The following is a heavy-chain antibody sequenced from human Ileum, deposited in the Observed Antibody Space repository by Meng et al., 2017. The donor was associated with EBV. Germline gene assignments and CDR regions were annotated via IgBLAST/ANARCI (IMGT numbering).Heavy chain of an antibody. CDR2: IWYDGSQE. D-gene: IGHD4-17*01. CDR1: GFTYSSYA. V-gene: IGHV3-33*01. CDR3: ARDDYADTKVDFDY. Sequence: GQVVGSGGGVVQPGRSLRLSCVASGFTYSSYAMHWVRQAPGKGLEWVAVIWYDGSQEYYADSVKGRFTISRDNSKNTMSLQMNSLRAEDTAVYYCARDDYADTKVDFDYWGQGTLVTVSS. J-gene: IGHJ4*02.